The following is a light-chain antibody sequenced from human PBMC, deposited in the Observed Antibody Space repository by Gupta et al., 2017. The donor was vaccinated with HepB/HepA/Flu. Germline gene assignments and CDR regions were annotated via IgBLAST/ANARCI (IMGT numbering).Light chain of an antibody. CDR1: SSDVVSYNR. V-gene: IGLV2-18*02. CDR2: EVS. J-gene: IGLJ2*01. Sequence: QSALTQPPSVSGSPGPSVTISCTGTSSDVVSYNRVSWYQQPPGTAPKLMIYEVSNRPSGVPDRFSGSKSGNTASLTISGLQAEDEADYYCSSYTSSSTSVVFGGGTKRTVL. CDR3: SSYTSSSTSVV.